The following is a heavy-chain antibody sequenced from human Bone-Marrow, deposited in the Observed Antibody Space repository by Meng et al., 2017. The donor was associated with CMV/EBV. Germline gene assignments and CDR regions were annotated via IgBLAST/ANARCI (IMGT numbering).Heavy chain of an antibody. Sequence: LSLTCAASGFTFSSYSMNWVRQAPGKGLEWVSSISSSSSYIYYADSVKGRFTISRDNSKNTLYLQMNSLRAEDTAVYYCAKDYCSSTSCYIVYWGQGTLVTVYS. V-gene: IGHV3-21*01. D-gene: IGHD2-2*02. CDR1: GFTFSSYS. CDR2: ISSSSSYI. J-gene: IGHJ4*02. CDR3: AKDYCSSTSCYIVY.